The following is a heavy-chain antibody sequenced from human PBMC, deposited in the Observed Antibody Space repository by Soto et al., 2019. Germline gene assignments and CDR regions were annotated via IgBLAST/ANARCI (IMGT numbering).Heavy chain of an antibody. J-gene: IGHJ2*01. V-gene: IGHV1-69*08. CDR1: GGTFSSHT. D-gene: IGHD4-17*01. CDR3: ARRDFGDYWYFNL. CDR2: IIAALGTA. Sequence: QDQLVQSGAAVKKPGSSVKVSCKASGGTFSSHTFSWVRQAPGQGLEWMGRIIAALGTATYAQKFQGRVTITADESATTVYMELNSLRSEDTDVYYCARRDFGDYWYFNLWGSGSQVTVSS.